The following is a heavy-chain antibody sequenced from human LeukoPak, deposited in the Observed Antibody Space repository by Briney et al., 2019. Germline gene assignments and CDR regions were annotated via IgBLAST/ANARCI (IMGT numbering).Heavy chain of an antibody. CDR2: INHSGST. V-gene: IGHV4-34*01. Sequence: SETLSLTCAVYGGSFSGYYWSWIRQPPGKGLEWIGEINHSGSTNYNPSLKSRVTISVDTSKNQFSLKLSSVTAADTAVYYCARGPYSSSWYSWFDPWGQGTLVTVSS. CDR3: ARGPYSSSWYSWFDP. CDR1: GGSFSGYY. D-gene: IGHD6-13*01. J-gene: IGHJ5*02.